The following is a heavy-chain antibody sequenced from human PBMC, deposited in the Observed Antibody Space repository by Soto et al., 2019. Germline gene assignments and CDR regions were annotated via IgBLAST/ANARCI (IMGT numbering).Heavy chain of an antibody. V-gene: IGHV6-1*01. CDR2: TYYRSRWYN. D-gene: IGHD1-7*01. J-gene: IGHJ6*03. Sequence: PSQTLSLTCAISGDSVSSNSAAWNWIRLSPSRGLEWLARTYYRSRWYNDYAVSVRSRITVNPVTSKNQFSLQLTSVTPEVSAVYYCAGTTSHQWYYMDVWGKGTTVTVSS. CDR3: AGTTSHQWYYMDV. CDR1: GDSVSSNSAA.